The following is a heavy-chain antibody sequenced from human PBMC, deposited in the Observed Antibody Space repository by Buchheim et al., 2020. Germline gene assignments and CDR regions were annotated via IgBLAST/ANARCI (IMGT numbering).Heavy chain of an antibody. CDR2: IYHSGST. D-gene: IGHD3-3*01. CDR1: GGSISSGGYS. J-gene: IGHJ4*02. V-gene: IGHV4-30-2*01. Sequence: QLQLHESGPGLVKPSETLSLTCAVSGGSISSGGYSWSWIRQPPGKGLEWIGYIYHSGSTYYNPSLKSRVTISVDRSKNQFSLKLSSVTAADTAVYYCARASGFGVVIIPYFDYWGQGTL. CDR3: ARASGFGVVIIPYFDY.